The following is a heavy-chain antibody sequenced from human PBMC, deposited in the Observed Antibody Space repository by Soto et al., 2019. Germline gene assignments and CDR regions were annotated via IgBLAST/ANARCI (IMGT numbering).Heavy chain of an antibody. V-gene: IGHV3-49*04. Sequence: GGSLRLSCTSSGFTFGDYSMSWVRQAPGKGLEWVGFIRSKAYGGTTEYAASVKGRFTISRDDSKSIAYLQMNSLKTEGGSMCYWTRELAQVLCSAFDYWGQGILVPVCS. CDR2: IRSKAYGGTT. J-gene: IGHJ4*02. CDR3: TRELAQVLCSAFDY. CDR1: GFTFGDYS. D-gene: IGHD2-21*01.